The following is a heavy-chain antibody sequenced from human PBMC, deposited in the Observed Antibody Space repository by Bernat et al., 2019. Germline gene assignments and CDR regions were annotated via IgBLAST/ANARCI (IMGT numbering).Heavy chain of an antibody. CDR2: ISYDGSNK. CDR3: ARATVKGSSSSFSDYYGMDV. Sequence: QVQLVESGGGVVQPGRSLRLSCAASGFTFSSYAMHWVRQAPGKGLEWVAVISYDGSNKYYADSVKGRFTISRDNSKNTLYLQMNSLRAEDTAVYYCARATVKGSSSSFSDYYGMDVWGQGTTVTVSS. V-gene: IGHV3-30-3*01. J-gene: IGHJ6*02. CDR1: GFTFSSYA. D-gene: IGHD6-6*01.